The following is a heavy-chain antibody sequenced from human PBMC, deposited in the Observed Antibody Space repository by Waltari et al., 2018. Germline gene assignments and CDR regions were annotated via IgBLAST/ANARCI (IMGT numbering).Heavy chain of an antibody. J-gene: IGHJ4*02. CDR1: GCIFSSYS. Sequence: QVQLVQSGAAVKQPGSSVKVSCQASGCIFSSYSLRWVRQAPGQGLEWMGRIIPIFGTANYAQKVQGRVTITADKSTSTAYMELSSLRSEDTAVYYCARELTTVSYWGQGTLVTVSS. CDR2: IIPIFGTA. CDR3: ARELTTVSY. V-gene: IGHV1-69*08. D-gene: IGHD4-17*01.